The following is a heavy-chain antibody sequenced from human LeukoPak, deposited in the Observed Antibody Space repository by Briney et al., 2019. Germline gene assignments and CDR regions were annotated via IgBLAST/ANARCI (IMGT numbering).Heavy chain of an antibody. Sequence: ASVKVSCKATGYTFTAYYMHWVRQAPGQGLEWMGLINPSGSSTVYAQTFQGRVTMTRNTSISTAYMELSSLRSEDTAVYYCARGYYGSGGYYYYMDVWGKGTTVTISS. CDR2: INPSGSST. V-gene: IGHV1-46*01. D-gene: IGHD3-3*01. CDR3: ARGYYGSGGYYYYMDV. CDR1: GYTFTAYY. J-gene: IGHJ6*03.